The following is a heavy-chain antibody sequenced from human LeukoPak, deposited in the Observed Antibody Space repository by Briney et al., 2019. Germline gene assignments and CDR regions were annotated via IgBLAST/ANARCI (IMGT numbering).Heavy chain of an antibody. CDR2: ISGSGDNQ. D-gene: IGHD1-26*01. J-gene: IGHJ5*02. V-gene: IGHV3-23*01. CDR3: EKGRSGSNHYNWFDP. CDR1: GLTFSNYA. Sequence: PVGSLRLSCAVSGLTFSNYAMGCVPQAPGKGLEWVSVISGSGDNQYYADSMKGRFTISRDNSTNKLYLQINSLTAEDTAVYYYEKGRSGSNHYNWFDPWGQGTLVTVSS.